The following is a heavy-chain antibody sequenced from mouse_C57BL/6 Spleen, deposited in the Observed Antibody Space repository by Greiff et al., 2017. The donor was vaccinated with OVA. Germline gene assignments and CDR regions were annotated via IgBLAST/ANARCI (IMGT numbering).Heavy chain of an antibody. J-gene: IGHJ3*01. Sequence: QVQLQQSGAELVRPGTSVKVSCKASGYAFTNYLLEWVKQRPGQGLEWIGVINPGSGGTNYNEKFKGKATLTADKSSSTAYMQLSSLTSEDSAVYVCARGGDGYYGFAYWGQGTLVTVSA. CDR3: ARGGDGYYGFAY. CDR2: INPGSGGT. V-gene: IGHV1-54*01. D-gene: IGHD2-3*01. CDR1: GYAFTNYL.